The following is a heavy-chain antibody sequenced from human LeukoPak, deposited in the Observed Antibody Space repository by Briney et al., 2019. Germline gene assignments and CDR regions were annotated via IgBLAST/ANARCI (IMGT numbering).Heavy chain of an antibody. CDR2: IDSSGGST. CDR3: ARWTGLSDAFDI. CDR1: GFTFSSYA. J-gene: IGHJ3*02. V-gene: IGHV3-23*01. Sequence: GGSLRLSCAASGFTFSSYAMSWVRQAPGKGLEWVSIIDSSGGSTYYADSVKGRFAISRDNSKNTLSLQLNSLRAEDTAVYYCARWTGLSDAFDIWGQGTMVTVSS. D-gene: IGHD5-24*01.